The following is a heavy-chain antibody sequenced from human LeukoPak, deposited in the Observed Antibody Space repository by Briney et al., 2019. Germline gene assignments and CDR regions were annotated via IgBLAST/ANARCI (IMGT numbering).Heavy chain of an antibody. D-gene: IGHD4-17*01. CDR3: ARHFYGDYLFDY. V-gene: IGHV5-51*01. CDR1: GYSFTNYW. Sequence: GESLKISCKGSGYSFTNYWIGWVRQMPGKGLEWMGIIYPRDSGTRYSPSFQGQVTMSADKSISTAYLQWSSLKASDTAIYYCARHFYGDYLFDYWGQGTLVTVSS. CDR2: IYPRDSGT. J-gene: IGHJ4*02.